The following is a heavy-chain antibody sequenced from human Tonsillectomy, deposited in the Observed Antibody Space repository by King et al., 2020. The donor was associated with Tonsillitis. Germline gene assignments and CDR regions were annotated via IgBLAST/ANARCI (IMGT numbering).Heavy chain of an antibody. CDR3: TWNNWNNEGDY. D-gene: IGHD1/OR15-1a*01. V-gene: IGHV3-15*01. Sequence: VQLVESGGGLVKPGGSLRLSCAASGFTFSSAWMSWVRQAPGKGLEWVGRIKSKTDGGTTDYVAPVKGRFTISRDDSKNMLDLQMKSLKIEDTAVYYYTWNNWNNEGDYWGQGTLVTVSS. CDR1: GFTFSSAW. J-gene: IGHJ4*02. CDR2: IKSKTDGGTT.